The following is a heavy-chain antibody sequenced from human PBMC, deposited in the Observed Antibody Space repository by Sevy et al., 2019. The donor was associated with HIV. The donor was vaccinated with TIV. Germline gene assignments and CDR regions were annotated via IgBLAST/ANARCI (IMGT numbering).Heavy chain of an antibody. J-gene: IGHJ6*02. D-gene: IGHD6-13*01. CDR1: GFTFSSYE. V-gene: IGHV3-48*03. CDR3: ARDQGSTPSGYYYYCMDV. Sequence: GGSLRLSCAASGFTFSSYEMNWVRQAPGKGLEWVSYISSSGSTIYYADSVKGRFTISRDNAKNSLYLQMNSLRAEDTAVYYCARDQGSTPSGYYYYCMDVWGQGTTVTVSS. CDR2: ISSSGSTI.